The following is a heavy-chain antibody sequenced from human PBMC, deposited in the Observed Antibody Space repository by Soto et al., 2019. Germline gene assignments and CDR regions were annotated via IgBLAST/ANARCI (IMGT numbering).Heavy chain of an antibody. D-gene: IGHD2-2*01. V-gene: IGHV3-33*01. J-gene: IGHJ6*03. Sequence: GGSLRLSCAASGFTFSSYGMHWVRQAPGKGLEWVAVIWYDGSNKYYADSVKGRFTISRDNSKNTLFLQMNSLRAEDTAVYYCARVGYCSSTSCYDDYYYYMDVWGKGTTVTVSS. CDR3: ARVGYCSSTSCYDDYYYYMDV. CDR1: GFTFSSYG. CDR2: IWYDGSNK.